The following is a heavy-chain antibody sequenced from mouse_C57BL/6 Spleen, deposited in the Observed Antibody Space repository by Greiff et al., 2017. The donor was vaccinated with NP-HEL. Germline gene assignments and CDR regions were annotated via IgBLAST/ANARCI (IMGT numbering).Heavy chain of an antibody. Sequence: QVQLQQPGAELVRPGASVTLSCKASGYTFTDYEMHWVKQTPVHGLEWIGAIDPETGGTAYNQKFKGKAILTADKSSSTAYMELRSLTSEDSAVYYCTQIYYGPFAYWGQGTLVTVSA. CDR2: IDPETGGT. CDR3: TQIYYGPFAY. D-gene: IGHD2-1*01. CDR1: GYTFTDYE. V-gene: IGHV1-15*01. J-gene: IGHJ3*01.